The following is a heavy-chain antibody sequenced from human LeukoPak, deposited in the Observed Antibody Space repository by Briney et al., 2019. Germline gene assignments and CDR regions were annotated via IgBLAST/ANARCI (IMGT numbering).Heavy chain of an antibody. Sequence: GGSLRLSCAASGFTFSTHWMIWVRLAPGKGLERVANVKQDGSEKYYVDSVKGRFTISRVNAKNSLYLQMNSLRAEDTAVYYCATGRAAHLFDFWGQGTLVTVSS. CDR1: GFTFSTHW. CDR2: VKQDGSEK. D-gene: IGHD6-6*01. V-gene: IGHV3-7*01. CDR3: ATGRAAHLFDF. J-gene: IGHJ5*01.